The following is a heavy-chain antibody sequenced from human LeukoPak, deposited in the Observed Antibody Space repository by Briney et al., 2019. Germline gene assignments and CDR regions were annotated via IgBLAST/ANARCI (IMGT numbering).Heavy chain of an antibody. CDR1: GWSFNDYY. D-gene: IGHD2-2*01. J-gene: IGHJ5*02. CDR2: IYARGDT. Sequence: PSETLSLTCAVSGWSFNDYYWNWIREPPGEGLGWSGEIYARGDTSYNPSLKSRVTISVDTSKKQCSLRLTSMIAADTALYYCARGQVPAARGYNWFDPWSQGTLVTVSS. V-gene: IGHV4-34*01. CDR3: ARGQVPAARGYNWFDP.